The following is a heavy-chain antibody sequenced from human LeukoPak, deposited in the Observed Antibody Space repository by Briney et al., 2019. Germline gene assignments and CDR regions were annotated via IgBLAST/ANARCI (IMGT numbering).Heavy chain of an antibody. V-gene: IGHV4-39*07. CDR3: ARDGGKGGYSGYALFDY. CDR1: GDSISSTNYY. CDR2: IYYDGST. D-gene: IGHD5-12*01. J-gene: IGHJ4*02. Sequence: SETLSLTCTVSGDSISSTNYYWGWIRQPPGMGLEWIGNIYYDGSTYYSPSLKSRVAISLDTSKNQFSLNLTSVTAADTAVYYCARDGGKGGYSGYALFDYWGRGTLVTVSS.